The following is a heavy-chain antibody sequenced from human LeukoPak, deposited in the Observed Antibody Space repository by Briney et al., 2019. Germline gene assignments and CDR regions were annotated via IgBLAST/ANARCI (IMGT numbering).Heavy chain of an antibody. CDR2: IIPIFGIA. J-gene: IGHJ4*02. D-gene: IGHD3-16*02. CDR1: GGTFSSYA. CDR3: AKESAHYDYVWGSYRSSFGY. Sequence: ASVKVSCKASGGTFSSYAISWVRQAPGQGLEWMGRIIPIFGIANYAQKFQGRVTITADKSTSTAYMELSSLRAEDTAVYYCAKESAHYDYVWGSYRSSFGYWGQGTLVTVSS. V-gene: IGHV1-69*04.